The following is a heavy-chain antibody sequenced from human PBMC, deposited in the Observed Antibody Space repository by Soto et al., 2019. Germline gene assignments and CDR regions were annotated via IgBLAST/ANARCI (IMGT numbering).Heavy chain of an antibody. V-gene: IGHV1-46*01. J-gene: IGHJ4*02. Sequence: ASVKVSCKASGYTFTSYYMHWVRQAPGQGLEWMGIINPSGGSTSYAQKFQGRVTISVDTSKNQFSLKLSSVTAADTAVYYCARLDYDILTGYYVAFDYWGQGTLVTVSS. CDR1: GYTFTSYY. CDR2: INPSGGST. D-gene: IGHD3-9*01. CDR3: ARLDYDILTGYYVAFDY.